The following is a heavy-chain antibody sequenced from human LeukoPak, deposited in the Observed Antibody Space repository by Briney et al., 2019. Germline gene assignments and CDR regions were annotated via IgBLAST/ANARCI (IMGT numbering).Heavy chain of an antibody. D-gene: IGHD3-9*01. J-gene: IGHJ4*02. CDR3: TTLLGPYYDILTGFYKYSFDY. V-gene: IGHV3-15*01. Sequence: PGGSLRLSCAASGFTFSSYGMHWVRQAPGKGLQWVGRIKSKTDRGTTDYAAPVKGRFTISRDDSKNTLYLQMNSLKTEDTAVYYCTTLLGPYYDILTGFYKYSFDYWGQGTLVTVSS. CDR1: GFTFSSYG. CDR2: IKSKTDRGTT.